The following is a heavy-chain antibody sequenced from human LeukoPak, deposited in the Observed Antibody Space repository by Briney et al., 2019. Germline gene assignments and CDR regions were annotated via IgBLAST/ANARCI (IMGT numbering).Heavy chain of an antibody. CDR1: GGSFSGYY. Sequence: SETLSLTCAVYGGSFSGYYWSWIRQPPGKGLEWIGEINHSGSTNYNPSLKSRVTISVDTSKNQFSLKLSSVTAADTAVYYCARGLSGGSRVYYYYYGMDVWGQGTTVTVSS. CDR3: ARGLSGGSRVYYYYYGMDV. V-gene: IGHV4-34*01. D-gene: IGHD6-19*01. CDR2: INHSGST. J-gene: IGHJ6*02.